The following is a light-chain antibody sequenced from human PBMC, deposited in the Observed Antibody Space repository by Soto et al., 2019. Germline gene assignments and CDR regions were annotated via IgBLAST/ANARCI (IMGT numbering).Light chain of an antibody. CDR3: CSYAGTVAYV. V-gene: IGLV2-23*02. J-gene: IGLJ1*01. CDR2: EVN. Sequence: QSVLTQPASVSGSPGQSITISCAGTGSDAGAYNLVSWYQQHPGKAPKPIICEVNTRPSGISNRFSGSKSGDTASLTISGLQAEDEADYFCCSYAGTVAYVFGTGTKVTVL. CDR1: GSDAGAYNL.